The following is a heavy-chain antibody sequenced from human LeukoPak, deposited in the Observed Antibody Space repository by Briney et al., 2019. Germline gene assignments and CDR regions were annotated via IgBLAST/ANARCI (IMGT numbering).Heavy chain of an antibody. CDR1: GFTFSSYG. Sequence: GRSLRLSCAASGFTFSSYGMHWVRQAPGKGLEWVAVISYDGSNKYYADSVKGRFTISRDNSKNTLYLQMNSLRAEGTAVYYCAKDSSFVGDIVATTPLDYWGQGTLVTVSS. J-gene: IGHJ4*02. V-gene: IGHV3-30*18. CDR3: AKDSSFVGDIVATTPLDY. CDR2: ISYDGSNK. D-gene: IGHD5-12*01.